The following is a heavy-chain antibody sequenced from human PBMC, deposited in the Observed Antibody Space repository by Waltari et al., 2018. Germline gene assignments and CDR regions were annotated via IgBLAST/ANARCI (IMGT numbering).Heavy chain of an antibody. CDR2: IYPGDSNT. Sequence: EVQLVQSGAEVKKPGESLKISCKGSGFTFATYWIGWVRQMPGKGLEWMGVIYPGDSNTMYSPSFQGQVTFSADESTDTAYLQWTSLKASDTAIYYCARRAYQYYFDYWGQGTLVTVSS. V-gene: IGHV5-51*01. J-gene: IGHJ4*02. D-gene: IGHD2-21*01. CDR3: ARRAYQYYFDY. CDR1: GFTFATYW.